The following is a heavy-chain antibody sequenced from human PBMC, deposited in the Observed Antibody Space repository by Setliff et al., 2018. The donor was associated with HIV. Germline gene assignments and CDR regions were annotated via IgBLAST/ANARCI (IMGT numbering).Heavy chain of an antibody. CDR1: GFTVSSNY. Sequence: GGSLRLSCAASGFTVSSNYMSWVRQAPGRGLEWVSSISIGSGGAIDYADSVQGRFTISRDKSKNSLYLQMNGLRVEDTGVYYCARDNLYYNLYDGSPVYGMDVWGQGTTVTVSS. D-gene: IGHD3-3*01. CDR3: ARDNLYYNLYDGSPVYGMDV. V-gene: IGHV3-21*01. J-gene: IGHJ6*02. CDR2: ISIGSGGAI.